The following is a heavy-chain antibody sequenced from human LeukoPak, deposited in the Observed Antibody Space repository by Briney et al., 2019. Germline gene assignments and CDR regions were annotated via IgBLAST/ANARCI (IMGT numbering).Heavy chain of an antibody. D-gene: IGHD4-11*01. J-gene: IGHJ6*03. CDR2: ISSNGGST. CDR3: ARRTVTTSTYYYYYMDV. Sequence: GGFLRLSCAASGFTFSSYAMHWVRQAPGKGLEYVSAISSNGGSTYYANSVKGRFTISRDNSKNTLYLQMGSLRAEDMAVYYCARRTVTTSTYYYYYMDVWGKGTTVTVSS. CDR1: GFTFSSYA. V-gene: IGHV3-64*01.